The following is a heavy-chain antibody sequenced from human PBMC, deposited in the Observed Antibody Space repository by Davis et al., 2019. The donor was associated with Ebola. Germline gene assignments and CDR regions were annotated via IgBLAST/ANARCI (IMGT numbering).Heavy chain of an antibody. CDR3: ARDSHCSSTSCYATWFDP. CDR1: GGSISSSSYY. D-gene: IGHD2-2*01. CDR2: IYYSGST. V-gene: IGHV4-39*07. J-gene: IGHJ5*02. Sequence: PSETLSLTCAVSGGSISSSSYYWGWIRQPPGKGLEWIGSIYYSGSTYYNPSLKSRVTISVDTSKNQFSLKVSSVTAADTAVYYCARDSHCSSTSCYATWFDPWGQGTLVTVSS.